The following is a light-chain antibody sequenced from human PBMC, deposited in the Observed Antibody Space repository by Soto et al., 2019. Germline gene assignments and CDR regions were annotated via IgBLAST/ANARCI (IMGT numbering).Light chain of an antibody. Sequence: DIQMTQSPSTLSASVGDRVTITCRARQSISRWLAWYQQNPGKAPNLLIYKASSLESGVPSRFSGSGSGTELTLTVSSLQPDDFATYYCQQYDSYPLTCGGGTKGEIK. J-gene: IGKJ4*01. V-gene: IGKV1-5*03. CDR2: KAS. CDR3: QQYDSYPLT. CDR1: QSISRW.